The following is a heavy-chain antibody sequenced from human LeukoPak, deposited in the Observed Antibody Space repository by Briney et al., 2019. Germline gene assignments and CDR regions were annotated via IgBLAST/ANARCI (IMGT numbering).Heavy chain of an antibody. V-gene: IGHV4-59*01. D-gene: IGHD4-17*01. CDR3: ARVDGDYAFDY. CDR2: IYYTGST. J-gene: IGHJ4*02. CDR1: DGSISSYN. Sequence: SETLSLTCTVSDGSISSYNWSWIRQPPGKGLEWIGYIYYTGSTNHNPSLKSRVTISVDMSRNQFSLKLSSVTAADTAVYCCARVDGDYAFDYWGQGTLVTVSS.